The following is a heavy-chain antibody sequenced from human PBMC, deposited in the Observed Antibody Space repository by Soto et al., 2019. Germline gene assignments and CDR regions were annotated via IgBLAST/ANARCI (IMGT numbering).Heavy chain of an antibody. CDR2: IYYSGST. Sequence: PSETLSLTCTVSGGSVSSGSYYWSWIRQPPGKGLEWIGYIYYSGSTNYNPSLKSRVTISVDTSKNQFSLKLSSVTAADTAVYYCARDRITTQTPWYYGMDVWGQGTTVTVSS. J-gene: IGHJ6*02. CDR3: ARDRITTQTPWYYGMDV. D-gene: IGHD3-22*01. CDR1: GGSVSSGSYY. V-gene: IGHV4-61*01.